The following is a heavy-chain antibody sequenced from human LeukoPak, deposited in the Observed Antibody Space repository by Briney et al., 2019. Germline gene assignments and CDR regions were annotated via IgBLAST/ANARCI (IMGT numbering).Heavy chain of an antibody. D-gene: IGHD3/OR15-3a*01. CDR3: ARQTGSGLFILP. CDR2: IYHSGST. CDR1: GASISSSDYY. Sequence: SETLSLTCSVSGASISSSDYYWGWIRQPPGKGLEWIGTIYHSGSTYYNSSLKGRVTISVDTSKNQFSLRLTSVTAADTAVYYCARQTGSGLFILPGGQGTLVTVSS. J-gene: IGHJ4*02. V-gene: IGHV4-39*01.